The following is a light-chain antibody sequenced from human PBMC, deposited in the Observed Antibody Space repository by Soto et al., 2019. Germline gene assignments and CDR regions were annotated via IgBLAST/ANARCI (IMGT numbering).Light chain of an antibody. CDR1: QSVSSN. Sequence: EIVMAQSPATLSVSPGERATLSCRASQSVSSNLAWYQQKPGQAPRLLIYGAFTRATGIPARFSGSGSGTDFTLTISSLQSEDFALYYCQQYNNWPRTFGQGTKVEIK. CDR3: QQYNNWPRT. J-gene: IGKJ1*01. V-gene: IGKV3-15*01. CDR2: GAF.